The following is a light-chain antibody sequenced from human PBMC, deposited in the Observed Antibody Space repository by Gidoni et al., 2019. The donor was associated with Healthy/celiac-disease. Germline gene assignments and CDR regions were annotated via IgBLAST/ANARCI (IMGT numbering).Light chain of an antibody. CDR3: QQYNNWPPKIT. V-gene: IGKV3D-15*01. CDR2: GAS. Sequence: EIVMTQSPATLSVSPGERATLSCRASQSVSSNLAWYQQKPGQAPRLLIYGASTRATGIPARFSGSGSGTEFTLTISSLQSEDFAVYYCQQYNNWPPKITFGQXTRLEIK. J-gene: IGKJ5*01. CDR1: QSVSSN.